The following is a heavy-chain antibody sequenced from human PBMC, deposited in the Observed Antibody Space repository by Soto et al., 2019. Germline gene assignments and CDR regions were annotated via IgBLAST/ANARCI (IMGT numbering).Heavy chain of an antibody. V-gene: IGHV5-51*01. CDR3: ARLFDTSGWYDY. CDR1: GYSFNSNW. J-gene: IGHJ4*02. CDR2: IYPGDSDT. Sequence: GESLKISCKGSGYSFNSNWIGWVRQMPGKGLERMGIIYPGDSDTRYSPSFQGQVTISADKSITTAYLQWSSLRASDSAMYYCARLFDTSGWYDYWGQGTLVTVSS. D-gene: IGHD6-19*01.